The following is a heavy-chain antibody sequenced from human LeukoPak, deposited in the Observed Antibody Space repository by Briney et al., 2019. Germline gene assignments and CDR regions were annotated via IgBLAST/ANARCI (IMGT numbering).Heavy chain of an antibody. D-gene: IGHD6-19*01. J-gene: IGHJ6*02. CDR2: IYYSGST. CDR1: GGSISSSSYY. Sequence: PSETLSLTCTVSGGSISSSSYYWGWVRQPPGRGLEWIVSIYYSGSTYYNPSLKSRVTISVDTSKNQFSLKLSSVTAADTAVYYCARLSRYPTGYSSGWYLQTVGGMDVWGQGTTVTVSS. V-gene: IGHV4-39*01. CDR3: ARLSRYPTGYSSGWYLQTVGGMDV.